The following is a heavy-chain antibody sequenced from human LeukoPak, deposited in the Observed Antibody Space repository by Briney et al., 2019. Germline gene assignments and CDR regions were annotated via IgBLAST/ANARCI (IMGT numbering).Heavy chain of an antibody. CDR1: GGSISYHR. V-gene: IGHV4-30-4*08. CDR2: IYYSGST. CDR3: ARDEFYYYYGMDV. Sequence: SETLSLTCTVSGGSISYHRWTWIRQPPGKGLEWIGYIYYSGSTYYNPSLKSRVTISVDTSKNQFSLKLSSVTAADTAVYYCARDEFYYYYGMDVWGQGTTVTVSS. J-gene: IGHJ6*02. D-gene: IGHD3-10*01.